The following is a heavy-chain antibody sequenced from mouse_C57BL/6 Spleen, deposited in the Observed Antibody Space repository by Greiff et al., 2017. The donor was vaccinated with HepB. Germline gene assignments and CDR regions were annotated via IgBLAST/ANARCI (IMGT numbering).Heavy chain of an antibody. D-gene: IGHD1-1*01. V-gene: IGHV1-55*01. CDR3: ARWGTTVERDFDY. J-gene: IGHJ2*01. CDR1: GYTFTSYW. Sequence: QVQLKQPGAELVKPGASVKMSCKASGYTFTSYWITWVKQRPGQGLEWIGDIYPGSGSTNYNEKFKSKATLTVDTSSSTAYMQLSSLTSEDSAVYYCARWGTTVERDFDYWGQGTTLTVSS. CDR2: IYPGSGST.